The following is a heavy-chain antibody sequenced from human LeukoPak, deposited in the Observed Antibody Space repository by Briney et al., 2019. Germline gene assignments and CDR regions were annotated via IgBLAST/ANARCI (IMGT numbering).Heavy chain of an antibody. D-gene: IGHD5-18*01. J-gene: IGHJ5*02. V-gene: IGHV4-34*01. CDR2: IHYTGST. CDR1: GGSFSGYY. Sequence: SETLSLTCAVYGGSFSGYYWSWIRQPPGKGLELIAAIHYTGSTYYNPSFMSRVTISVDTSKNQFSLKLNSLTATDTAVYYCARLPTGYPNWFDTWGQGILVTVSS. CDR3: ARLPTGYPNWFDT.